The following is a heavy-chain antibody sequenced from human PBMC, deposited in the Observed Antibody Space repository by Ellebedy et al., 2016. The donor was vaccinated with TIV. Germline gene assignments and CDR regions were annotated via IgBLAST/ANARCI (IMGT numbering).Heavy chain of an antibody. CDR1: GNTFTGYY. J-gene: IGHJ4*02. Sequence: ASVKVSCKASGNTFTGYYMHWVRQAPGQGPEWMGRIMFDRRDTNYAQKFRGRLTMTWDTSINTVYMQLSSLTSDDTALYYCARENWHFDSWGQGSLVVVSS. CDR2: IMFDRRDT. D-gene: IGHD1-1*01. CDR3: ARENWHFDS. V-gene: IGHV1-2*06.